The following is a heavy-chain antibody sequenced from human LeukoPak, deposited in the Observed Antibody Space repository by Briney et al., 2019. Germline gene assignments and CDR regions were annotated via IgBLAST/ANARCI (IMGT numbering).Heavy chain of an antibody. Sequence: GGSLRLSCAASGFTFTSFAMPWVRQAPGKGLQWVSRIDGGGAVTDYADSVKGRFTISRGNSKNTLYLQMNSLRAEDTAVYYCAKGQKKSYWYFDLWGRGTLVTVSS. CDR3: AKGQKKSYWYFDL. V-gene: IGHV3-23*01. CDR1: GFTFTSFA. CDR2: IDGGGAVT. J-gene: IGHJ2*01.